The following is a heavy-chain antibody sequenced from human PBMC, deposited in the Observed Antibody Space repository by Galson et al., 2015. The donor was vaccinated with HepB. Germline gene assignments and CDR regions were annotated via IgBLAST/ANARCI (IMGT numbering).Heavy chain of an antibody. CDR3: AGRIAALRGGPYYYYYMDV. V-gene: IGHV1-69*01. J-gene: IGHJ6*03. CDR2: IIPIFGTA. D-gene: IGHD6-6*01. Sequence: TFSSYAISWVRQAPGQGLEWMGGIIPIFGTANYAQKFQGRVTITGDESTSTAYMELSSLRSEDTAVCYCAGRIAALRGGPYYYYYMDVWGKGTTVTVSS. CDR1: TFSSYA.